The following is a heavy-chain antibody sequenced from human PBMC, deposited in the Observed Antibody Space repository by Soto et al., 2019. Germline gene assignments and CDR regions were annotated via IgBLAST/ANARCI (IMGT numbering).Heavy chain of an antibody. CDR2: ISYDGSNK. CDR3: ENGFDY. CDR1: GFTFSSYA. V-gene: IGHV3-30-3*01. Sequence: PGGSLRLSCAASGFTFSSYAMHWVRQAPGRGLEWVAVISYDGSNKYYADSVKGRFTISRDNSKNTLYLQMNSLRAEDTAVYYCENGFDYWGQGTLVTVS. J-gene: IGHJ4*02.